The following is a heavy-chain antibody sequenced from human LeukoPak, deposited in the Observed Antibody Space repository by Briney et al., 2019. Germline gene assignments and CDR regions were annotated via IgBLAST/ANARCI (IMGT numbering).Heavy chain of an antibody. J-gene: IGHJ4*02. CDR1: GFTFSNAW. CDR2: IKSKTDGGTT. D-gene: IGHD6-19*01. Sequence: PGGSLRLSCAASGFTFSNAWMSWVRQAPGKGLEWVGRIKSKTDGGTTDYAAPVKGRFTISRDDSKNTLYLQMNSLKTEDTAVYYCTTGFPIAVAGPFDYWGQGTLVTVSS. V-gene: IGHV3-15*01. CDR3: TTGFPIAVAGPFDY.